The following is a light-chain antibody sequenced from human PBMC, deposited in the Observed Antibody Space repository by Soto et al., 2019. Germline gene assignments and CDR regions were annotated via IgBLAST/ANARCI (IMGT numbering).Light chain of an antibody. CDR3: QQYYSYPLT. CDR1: QGISSY. CDR2: AAS. J-gene: IGKJ4*01. V-gene: IGKV1-8*01. Sequence: AIRITQSPSSLSASTGDRVTITCRASQGISSYLAWYQQKPGEAPKLLIYAASTLQSGVPSRFSGSGSGTDFTLTISCLQSEDFATYYCQQYYSYPLTFGGGTKWIS.